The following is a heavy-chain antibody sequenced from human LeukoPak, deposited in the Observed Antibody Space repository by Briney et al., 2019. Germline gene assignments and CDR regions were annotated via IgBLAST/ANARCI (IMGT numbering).Heavy chain of an antibody. CDR1: GYTFTSYY. J-gene: IGHJ5*02. CDR2: INPSGGST. Sequence: ASVKVSCKASGYTFTSYYMHWVRQAPGQGLEWMGIINPSGGSTSYAQKFQGRVTMTRDTSTSTVYMELSSLRSEDTAVYYCARGPLHYYDSSGYSNWFDPWGQGTLVTVSS. V-gene: IGHV1-46*01. CDR3: ARGPLHYYDSSGYSNWFDP. D-gene: IGHD3-22*01.